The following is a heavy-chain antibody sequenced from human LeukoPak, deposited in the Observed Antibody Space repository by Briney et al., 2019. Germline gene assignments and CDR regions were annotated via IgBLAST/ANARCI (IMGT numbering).Heavy chain of an antibody. V-gene: IGHV4-30-4*01. J-gene: IGHJ4*02. CDR2: IYYSGST. CDR3: ARGLSYGDYSGGY. CDR1: GGSISSGDYY. D-gene: IGHD4-17*01. Sequence: SETLSLTCTVSGGSISSGDYYWSWIRQPPAKGLEWIGYIYYSGSTYYNPSLKSRVTISADTSKNQFSLKLCSVTAADTAVYYCARGLSYGDYSGGYWGQGTLVNVSA.